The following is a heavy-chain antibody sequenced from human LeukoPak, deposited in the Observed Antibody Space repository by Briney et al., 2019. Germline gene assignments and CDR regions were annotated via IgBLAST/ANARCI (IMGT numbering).Heavy chain of an antibody. J-gene: IGHJ5*02. CDR3: ARANSATIPGVDP. Sequence: GGSLRLSCAASGFTGSTRYMSWVRQAPGKGLEGLSIIYSDGSTYYADSVKGRFTISRDNSKNTLYLQMSSLTAEDTAVYYCARANSATIPGVDPWGQGTLVTVSS. CDR1: GFTGSTRY. CDR2: IYSDGST. V-gene: IGHV3-53*01. D-gene: IGHD1-26*01.